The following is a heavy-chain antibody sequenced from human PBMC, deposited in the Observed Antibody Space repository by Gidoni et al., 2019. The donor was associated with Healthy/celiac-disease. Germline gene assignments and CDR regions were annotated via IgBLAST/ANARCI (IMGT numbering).Heavy chain of an antibody. CDR2: INHSGST. Sequence: QVQLQQWGAGLLKPSETLSLTCAVYGGSFSGYYWSWIRQPPGKGLEWIGEINHSGSTNYNPSLKSRVTISVDTSKNQFSLKLSSVTAADTAVYYCARGVPRPYYYYYGMDVWGQGTTVTVSS. V-gene: IGHV4-34*01. CDR1: GGSFSGYY. CDR3: ARGVPRPYYYYYGMDV. J-gene: IGHJ6*02.